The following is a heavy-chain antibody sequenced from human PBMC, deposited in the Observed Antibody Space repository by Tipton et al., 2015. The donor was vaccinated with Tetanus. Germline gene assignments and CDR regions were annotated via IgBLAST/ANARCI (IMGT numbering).Heavy chain of an antibody. D-gene: IGHD2-2*02. CDR3: AKGHSSSTSCYNY. Sequence: SLRLSCVASGFTFSSYAMSWVRQAPGEGLEWVSTISGGGDGTYFADSVKGRFSISRDDSRNTLYLQMSSLRAEDTAVYYCAKGHSSSTSCYNYWGQGTLVTVSS. CDR1: GFTFSSYA. J-gene: IGHJ4*02. V-gene: IGHV3-23*01. CDR2: ISGGGDGT.